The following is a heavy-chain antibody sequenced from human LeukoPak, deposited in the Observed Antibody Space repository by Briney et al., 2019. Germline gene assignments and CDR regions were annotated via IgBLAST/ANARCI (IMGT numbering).Heavy chain of an antibody. Sequence: SVKVSCKASGGTFSSYAISWVRQAPGQGLEWMGGIIPIFGTANHAQKFQGRVTITADESTSTAYMELSSLRSEDTAVYYCARGPYTGSPEYYFDYWGQGTLVTVSS. CDR2: IIPIFGTA. CDR3: ARGPYTGSPEYYFDY. CDR1: GGTFSSYA. J-gene: IGHJ4*02. V-gene: IGHV1-69*13. D-gene: IGHD1-26*01.